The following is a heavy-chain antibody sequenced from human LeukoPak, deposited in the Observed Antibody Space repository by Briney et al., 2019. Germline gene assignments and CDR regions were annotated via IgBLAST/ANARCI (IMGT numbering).Heavy chain of an antibody. CDR2: ISSASGSI. D-gene: IGHD2-2*01. Sequence: PGGSLRLSCAASGFTFNIYTMNWVRQAPGKGLEWVSYISSASGSIYYADSVKGRFTISRDNAKNSLFLQMNSLRAEDTAVYYCARLPAYCSSTSCYYDYWGQGTLVTVSS. V-gene: IGHV3-48*04. CDR1: GFTFNIYT. J-gene: IGHJ4*02. CDR3: ARLPAYCSSTSCYYDY.